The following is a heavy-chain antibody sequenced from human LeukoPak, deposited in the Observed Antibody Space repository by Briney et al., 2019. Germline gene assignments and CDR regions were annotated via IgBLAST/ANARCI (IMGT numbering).Heavy chain of an antibody. CDR2: INTNTGNP. CDR3: ARDGQLVTRKWWIQLWTWFDP. V-gene: IGHV7-4-1*02. D-gene: IGHD5-18*01. CDR1: GYTFTSYA. Sequence: ASVKVSCKASGYTFTSYAMDWVRQAPGQGLEWMGWINTNTGNPTYAQGFTGRFVFSLDTSVSTAYLQISSLKAEDTAVYYCARDGQLVTRKWWIQLWTWFDPWGQGTLVTVSS. J-gene: IGHJ5*02.